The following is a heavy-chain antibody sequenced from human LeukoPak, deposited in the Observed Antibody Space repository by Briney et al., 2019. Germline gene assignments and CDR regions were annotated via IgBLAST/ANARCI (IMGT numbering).Heavy chain of an antibody. Sequence: SETLSLTCTVSGGSISSSSYYWGWIRQPPGKGLEWIGSIYYSGSTYYNPSLKSRVTISVDTSKNQFSLKLSSVTAADTAVYYCARLSQYSSGWYVHYYYYMDVWGKGTTVTISS. D-gene: IGHD6-19*01. CDR2: IYYSGST. V-gene: IGHV4-39*01. J-gene: IGHJ6*03. CDR1: GGSISSSSYY. CDR3: ARLSQYSSGWYVHYYYYMDV.